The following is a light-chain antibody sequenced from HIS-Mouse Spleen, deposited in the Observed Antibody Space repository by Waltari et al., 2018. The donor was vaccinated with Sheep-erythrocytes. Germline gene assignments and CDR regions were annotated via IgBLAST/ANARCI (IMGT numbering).Light chain of an antibody. CDR3: QQRSNWPPIT. V-gene: IGKV3-11*01. CDR2: DAS. J-gene: IGKJ5*01. Sequence: EIVLTQSPATLSLSPGERATLSCRASQSVSSYLAWYQQKPGQAPRLLIYDASNRATASPARFSGSGSGTDFTLTISSLEPEDFAVYYCQQRSNWPPITFGQGTRLEIK. CDR1: QSVSSY.